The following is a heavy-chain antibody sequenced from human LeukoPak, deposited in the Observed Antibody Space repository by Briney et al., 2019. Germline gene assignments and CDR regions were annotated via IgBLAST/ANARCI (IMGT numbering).Heavy chain of an antibody. Sequence: GGSLRLSCAASGFTFSSYSMNWVRQAPGKGLEWVSSISSSSSYIYYADSVKGRFTISRDNAKNSLYLQMNSLRAEDTAVYYCPRRDIVLMDFDYWGQGTLVTVSS. J-gene: IGHJ4*02. CDR3: PRRDIVLMDFDY. CDR1: GFTFSSYS. CDR2: ISSSSSYI. V-gene: IGHV3-21*01. D-gene: IGHD2-8*01.